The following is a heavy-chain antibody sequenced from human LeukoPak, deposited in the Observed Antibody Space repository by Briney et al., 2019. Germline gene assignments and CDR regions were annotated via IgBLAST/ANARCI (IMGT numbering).Heavy chain of an antibody. D-gene: IGHD1-26*01. V-gene: IGHV4-34*01. CDR1: GGSFSGYY. CDR3: ARRSGSYYYFDY. J-gene: IGHJ4*02. CDR2: INHSGST. Sequence: SGTLSLTCAVYGGSFSGYYWSWIRQPPGKGLEWIGEINHSGSTNYNPSLKSRVTISVDTSKNQFSLKLSSVTAADTAVYYCARRSGSYYYFDYWGQGTLVTVSS.